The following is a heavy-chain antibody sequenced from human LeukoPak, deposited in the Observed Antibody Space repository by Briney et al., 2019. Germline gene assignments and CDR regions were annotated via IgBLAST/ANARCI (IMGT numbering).Heavy chain of an antibody. CDR2: TYYRSKWYN. Sequence: SQTLSLTCAISGDSVSSNSAAWNWIRQSPSRGLEWLGRTYYRSKWYNDYAVSVKSRITINPDTSKNQFSLQLNSVTPEDTAVYYCARGSEEYYDFWSGYYNFDYWGQGTLVTVSS. J-gene: IGHJ4*02. CDR1: GDSVSSNSAA. CDR3: ARGSEEYYDFWSGYYNFDY. V-gene: IGHV6-1*01. D-gene: IGHD3-3*01.